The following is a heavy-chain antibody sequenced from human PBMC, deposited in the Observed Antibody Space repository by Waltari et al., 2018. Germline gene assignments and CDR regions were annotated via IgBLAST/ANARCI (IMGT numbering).Heavy chain of an antibody. V-gene: IGHV6-1*01. CDR3: ARANYVGWFDP. CDR2: TYYRSKWYN. CDR1: GARVSSTSAP. Sequence: QVQLQQSGPGLVKPSQTLSLTCALSGARVSSTSAPWTWIRQSPSRGLEWLGRTYYRSKWYNDYAVSVKSRITINPDTSKNQFSLQLNSVTPEDTAVYYCARANYVGWFDPWGQGTLVTVSS. D-gene: IGHD1-7*01. J-gene: IGHJ5*02.